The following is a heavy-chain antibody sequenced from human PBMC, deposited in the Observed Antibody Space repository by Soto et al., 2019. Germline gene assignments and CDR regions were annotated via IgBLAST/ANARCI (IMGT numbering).Heavy chain of an antibody. CDR2: ISAYNGNT. CDR3: AAYDSSGYNWFDP. D-gene: IGHD3-22*01. Sequence: SGKVSCKSSVYTHTGYGISLVRQAPGQGLEWMGWISAYNGNTNYAQKLQGRVTMTTDTSTSTAYMEIRSLRSDDTAVYYCAAYDSSGYNWFDPWGQGTLVTVSS. V-gene: IGHV1-18*01. CDR1: VYTHTGYG. J-gene: IGHJ5*02.